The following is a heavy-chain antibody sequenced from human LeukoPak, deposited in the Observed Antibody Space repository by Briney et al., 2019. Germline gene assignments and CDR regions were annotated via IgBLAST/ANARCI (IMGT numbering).Heavy chain of an antibody. CDR3: ALERRDRGDY. J-gene: IGHJ4*02. V-gene: IGHV1-8*02. CDR1: GYTFTGYY. D-gene: IGHD5-24*01. CDR2: MNPNSGNT. Sequence: ASVKVSCKASGYTFTGYYMHWVRQAPGQGLEWMGWMNPNSGNTGYAQKFQGRVTMTRNTSISTAYMELSSLRSEDTAVYYCALERRDRGDYWGQGTLVTVSS.